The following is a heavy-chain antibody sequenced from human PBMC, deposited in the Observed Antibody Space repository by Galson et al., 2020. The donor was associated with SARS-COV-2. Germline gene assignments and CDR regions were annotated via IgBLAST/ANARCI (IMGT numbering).Heavy chain of an antibody. CDR3: ARGGNYYYGSGSWYFDL. D-gene: IGHD3-10*01. J-gene: IGHJ2*01. CDR1: GFTFSTYG. CDR2: IGTAGHT. Sequence: QAGGSLRLSCAASGFTFSTYGMHWVRQTIGKGLEWVSTIGTAGHTYYAGSVKGRFTISRENAKNSLYLQMNSLRAGDTAVYYFARGGNYYYGSGSWYFDLWGRGTLVTVSS. V-gene: IGHV3-13*01.